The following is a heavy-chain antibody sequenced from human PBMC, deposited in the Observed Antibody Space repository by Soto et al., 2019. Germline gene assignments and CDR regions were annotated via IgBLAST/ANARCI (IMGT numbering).Heavy chain of an antibody. Sequence: PSEPMSHTCTVSGGYISSYYGGWIRQPPGKGLEWIGYIYSSGSTNYNPSLKSRVTISLDTSSNQFSLELTSVTAADTAIYYCARDIRGYSRAFDYWGQGTLVTVSS. CDR2: IYSSGST. CDR3: ARDIRGYSRAFDY. J-gene: IGHJ4*02. V-gene: IGHV4-59*01. CDR1: GGYISSYY. D-gene: IGHD5-18*01.